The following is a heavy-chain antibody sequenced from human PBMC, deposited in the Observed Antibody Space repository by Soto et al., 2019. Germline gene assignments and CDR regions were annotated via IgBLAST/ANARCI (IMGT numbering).Heavy chain of an antibody. Sequence: SDTLSLTCTVSGGSICGYYWRWIWKPTGKGMEWVGYMYNTGSTVYNPSFKSRVTISVDTSKNQFSLKLNSVTAAVTAVYYCARDLWGYCGTDCYPLDVWGQGTTVT. CDR2: MYNTGST. CDR1: GGSICGYY. V-gene: IGHV4-59*01. CDR3: ARDLWGYCGTDCYPLDV. J-gene: IGHJ6*02. D-gene: IGHD2-21*02.